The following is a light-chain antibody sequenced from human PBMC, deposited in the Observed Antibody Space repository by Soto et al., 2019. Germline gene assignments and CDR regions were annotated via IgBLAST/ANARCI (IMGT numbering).Light chain of an antibody. Sequence: SYVLTQPPSVSVAPGQTATITCAGPDLGTKSVHWYQKKPGQPPLLVIYDDSTRPSGIPARFSGSYSGNTASLTIRRAEVGDEADYYSQVWHNMSDHGVFGGGTKLTVL. J-gene: IGLJ3*02. CDR1: DLGTKS. CDR3: QVWHNMSDHGV. CDR2: DDS. V-gene: IGLV3-21*02.